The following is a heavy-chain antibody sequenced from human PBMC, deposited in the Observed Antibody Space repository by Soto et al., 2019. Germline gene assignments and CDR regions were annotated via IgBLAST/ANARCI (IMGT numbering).Heavy chain of an antibody. D-gene: IGHD1-20*01. Sequence: GGSLRLSCAASGFTFSSYWMSWVRQAPGKGLEWVANIKQDGSEKYYVDSVKGRFTISRDNAKNSLYLQMNSLRAEDTAVYYCARDPVNWQYYFDYWGQGTLVTGSS. J-gene: IGHJ4*02. CDR3: ARDPVNWQYYFDY. CDR2: IKQDGSEK. CDR1: GFTFSSYW. V-gene: IGHV3-7*03.